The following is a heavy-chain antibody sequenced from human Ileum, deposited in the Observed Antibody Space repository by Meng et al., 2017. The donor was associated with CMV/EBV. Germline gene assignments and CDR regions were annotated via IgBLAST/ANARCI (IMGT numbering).Heavy chain of an antibody. D-gene: IGHD3-3*01. Sequence: GESLKISCEASEFTFSSYWMNWVRQAPGKGLEWVANIKQDGSENYYVDSVKGRFTISRDNAKNSLYLQMNSLRAEDTAVYYCARPLLEWRSRGVMDVWGQGTTVTVSS. CDR1: EFTFSSYW. J-gene: IGHJ6*02. CDR3: ARPLLEWRSRGVMDV. CDR2: IKQDGSEN. V-gene: IGHV3-7*01.